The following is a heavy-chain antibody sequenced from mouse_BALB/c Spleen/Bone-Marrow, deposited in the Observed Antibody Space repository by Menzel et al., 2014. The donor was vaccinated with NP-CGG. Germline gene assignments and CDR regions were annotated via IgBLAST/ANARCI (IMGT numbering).Heavy chain of an antibody. D-gene: IGHD2-4*01. J-gene: IGHJ4*01. Sequence: EVKLMESGGGLVQPGGSRKLSCAASGFTFSSFGMHWVRQAPEKGLEWVAYISSGSSTIYYADTVKGRFTISRDNPKNTLLLQMTSLRSEDTAMYYCARKGALITHYYAMDYWGQGTSVTVSS. CDR1: GFTFSSFG. V-gene: IGHV5-17*02. CDR2: ISSGSSTI. CDR3: ARKGALITHYYAMDY.